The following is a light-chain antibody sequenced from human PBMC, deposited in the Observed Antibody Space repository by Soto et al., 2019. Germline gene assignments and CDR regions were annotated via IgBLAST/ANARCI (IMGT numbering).Light chain of an antibody. CDR1: QSVSSSY. CDR2: DAS. J-gene: IGKJ2*01. Sequence: EIVLTQSPGNLSLSPGERATLTCRASQSVSSSYLAWYQQKPGQAPRLLMYDASSRATGIPDRFSGSGSGTDFTLTISRLEPEDFAVYYCQQFGTSFPYTFGQGTKLDIK. CDR3: QQFGTSFPYT. V-gene: IGKV3-20*01.